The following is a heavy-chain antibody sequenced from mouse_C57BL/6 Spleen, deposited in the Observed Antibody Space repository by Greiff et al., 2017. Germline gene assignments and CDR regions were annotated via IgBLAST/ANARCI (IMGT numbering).Heavy chain of an antibody. CDR3: ASPQRYSGFAY. V-gene: IGHV1-22*01. CDR1: GYTFTDYN. CDR2: INPNNGGT. Sequence: EVQLQQSGPELVKPGASVKMSCKASGYTFTDYNMHWVKQSHGKSLEWIGYINPNNGGTSYNQKFKDKATLTVNKSSSTAYMELRSLTSEDSAVYYCASPQRYSGFAYWGQGTLVTVSA. D-gene: IGHD1-1*01. J-gene: IGHJ3*01.